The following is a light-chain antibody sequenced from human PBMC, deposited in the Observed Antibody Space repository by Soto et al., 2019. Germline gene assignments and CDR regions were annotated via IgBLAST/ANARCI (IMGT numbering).Light chain of an antibody. V-gene: IGKV3-11*01. Sequence: EIVLTQSPATLSLSPGERATLSCRTSQTIRGLLNGYQQRPGQAPRLLIYDTSNRATDIPARFSGSGAGTDFILTISSLAPEDVGVYFCQHRHNSPITFGQGTRLDIK. J-gene: IGKJ5*01. CDR2: DTS. CDR1: QTIRGL. CDR3: QHRHNSPIT.